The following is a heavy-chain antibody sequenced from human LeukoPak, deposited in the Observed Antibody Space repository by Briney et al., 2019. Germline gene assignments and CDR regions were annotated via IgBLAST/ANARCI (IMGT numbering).Heavy chain of an antibody. CDR3: ARGTIVGAYFDY. CDR1: GYTFTGYY. CDR2: INPNSGGT. D-gene: IGHD1-26*01. J-gene: IGHJ4*02. V-gene: IGHV1-2*06. Sequence: ASVKVSCKASGYTFTGYYMHWVRQAPGQGLEWMGRINPNSGGTNYAQKFQGRVTMSRDTSISTAYMELSRLRSDETAVYYCARGTIVGAYFDYWGQGTLVTVSS.